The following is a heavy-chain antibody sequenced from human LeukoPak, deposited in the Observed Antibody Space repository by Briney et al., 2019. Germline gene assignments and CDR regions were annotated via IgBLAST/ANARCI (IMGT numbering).Heavy chain of an antibody. CDR1: GFTFSDYY. CDR2: ISSSGSTI. D-gene: IGHD2-15*01. CDR3: AREADCSGGICYYFDH. Sequence: GGSLRLSCAASGFTFSDYYMSWIRQAPGKGLEWLSYISSSGSTIYYTDSVKGRFTISRDNAKNSLYLQMNSLRAEDTAMYYCAREADCSGGICYYFDHWGQGTLVTVSS. V-gene: IGHV3-11*01. J-gene: IGHJ4*02.